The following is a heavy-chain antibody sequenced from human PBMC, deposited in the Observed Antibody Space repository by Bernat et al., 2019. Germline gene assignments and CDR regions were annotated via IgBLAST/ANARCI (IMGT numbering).Heavy chain of an antibody. J-gene: IGHJ5*02. CDR3: GRMASFDP. D-gene: IGHD5-24*01. CDR1: GYTFTSYG. Sequence: QVQLVQPGAEVKKPGASVKVSCKASGYTFTSYGISWVRQGPGQGLEWMGWISAYNGNTNYAQKLQGRVNMTPDTSTSTAYVELRGLKSGDTAGYYCGRMASFDPWGQGTLVTVSS. V-gene: IGHV1-18*01. CDR2: ISAYNGNT.